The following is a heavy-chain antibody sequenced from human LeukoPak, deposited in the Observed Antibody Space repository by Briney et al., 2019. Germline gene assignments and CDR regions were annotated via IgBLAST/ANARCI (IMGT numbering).Heavy chain of an antibody. Sequence: ASVKVSCKASGFSFTIYYMHWVRQAPGQGLEWLGIINPSGGGTRYAQSFQGRVTMTRDTSTSTVYMELSSLRSEDTAVYYCARDRRMTLFGVVMRWFDPWGQGALVTVSS. CDR2: INPSGGGT. CDR3: ARDRRMTLFGVVMRWFDP. D-gene: IGHD3-3*01. V-gene: IGHV1-46*01. J-gene: IGHJ5*02. CDR1: GFSFTIYY.